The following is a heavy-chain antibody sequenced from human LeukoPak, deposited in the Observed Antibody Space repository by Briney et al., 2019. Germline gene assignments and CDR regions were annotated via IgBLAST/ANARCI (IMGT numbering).Heavy chain of an antibody. CDR1: GYTFTSYW. CDR3: ARQGSSGWYLADY. Sequence: PGESLKISCKASGYTFTSYWIGWVRQMPGKGLEWMGIIYPGDSDTRYSPSFQGQVTISADKSINTAYLQWSSLKASDTAMYYCARQGSSGWYLADYWGQGTLVTVSS. V-gene: IGHV5-51*01. J-gene: IGHJ4*02. D-gene: IGHD6-19*01. CDR2: IYPGDSDT.